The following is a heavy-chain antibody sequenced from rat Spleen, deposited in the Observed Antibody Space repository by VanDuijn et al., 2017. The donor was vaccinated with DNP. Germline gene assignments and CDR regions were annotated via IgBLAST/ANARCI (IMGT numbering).Heavy chain of an antibody. CDR2: ISYSGNT. CDR1: GYSITSNY. CDR3: ARSYLWAQNLYFDY. J-gene: IGHJ2*01. Sequence: EVQLQESGPGLVKPSQSLSLTCSVTGYSITSNYWGWVRKFPGNKMEWMGYISYSGNTSYNPSLKSRISITRDTSKNQFFLQLNSVTTEDTATYYCARSYLWAQNLYFDYWGQGVMVTVSS. V-gene: IGHV3-1*01. D-gene: IGHD1-7*01.